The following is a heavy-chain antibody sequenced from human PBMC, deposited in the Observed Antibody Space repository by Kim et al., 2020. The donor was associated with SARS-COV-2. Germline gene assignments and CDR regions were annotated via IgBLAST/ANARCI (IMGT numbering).Heavy chain of an antibody. CDR3: ARDGHSSGWK. Sequence: SETLSLTCAVSGASISSTLWWSWVRQPPGKGLEWIGEISHSGTTNYNPSLKSRLTISVDKSKNQFSLKLTSVTAADTAVYYCARDGHSSGWKWGQGTLVTVFS. V-gene: IGHV4-4*02. CDR2: ISHSGTT. CDR1: GASISSTLW. J-gene: IGHJ4*02. D-gene: IGHD6-19*01.